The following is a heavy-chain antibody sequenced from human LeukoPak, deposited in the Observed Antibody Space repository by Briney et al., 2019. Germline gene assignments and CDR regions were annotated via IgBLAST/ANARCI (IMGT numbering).Heavy chain of an antibody. Sequence: GGSLRLSCSASGLPFSNYAMNWVRQAPGKGLEWVANIKQDGSEKYYVDSVKGRFTISRDNAKNSLYLQMNSLRAEDTAVYYCARVDIVATTDAFDIWGQGTMVTVSS. CDR3: ARVDIVATTDAFDI. CDR2: IKQDGSEK. J-gene: IGHJ3*02. CDR1: GLPFSNYA. V-gene: IGHV3-7*01. D-gene: IGHD5-12*01.